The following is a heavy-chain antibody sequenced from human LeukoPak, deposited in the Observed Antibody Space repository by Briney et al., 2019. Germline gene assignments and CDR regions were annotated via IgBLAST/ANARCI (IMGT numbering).Heavy chain of an antibody. D-gene: IGHD6-13*01. CDR3: ARGGPAAGRFDY. Sequence: GGSLRLSCAASGFTFSSYEMNWVRQAPGKGLEWVSYISSSDSTIYYADSVKGRFTISRDNSKNTLYLQMNSLRAEDTAVYYCARGGPAAGRFDYWGQGTLVTVSS. CDR1: GFTFSSYE. V-gene: IGHV3-48*03. CDR2: ISSSDSTI. J-gene: IGHJ4*02.